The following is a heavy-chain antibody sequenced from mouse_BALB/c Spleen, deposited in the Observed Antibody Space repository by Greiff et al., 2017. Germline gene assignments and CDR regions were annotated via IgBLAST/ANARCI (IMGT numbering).Heavy chain of an antibody. CDR3: ASARAKVSFAY. CDR2: IDPANGNT. V-gene: IGHV14-3*02. J-gene: IGHJ3*01. D-gene: IGHD3-1*01. Sequence: VQLQQSGAELVKPGASVKLSCTASGFNIKDTYMHWVKQRPEQGLEWIGRIDPANGNTKYDPKFQGKATITADTSSNTAYLQLSSLTSEDTAVYYCASARAKVSFAYGGQGTLVTVSA. CDR1: GFNIKDTY.